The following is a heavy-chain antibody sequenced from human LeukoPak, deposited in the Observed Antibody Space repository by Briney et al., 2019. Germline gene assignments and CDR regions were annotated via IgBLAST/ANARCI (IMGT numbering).Heavy chain of an antibody. J-gene: IGHJ4*02. CDR2: TNHSGST. D-gene: IGHD3-3*01. Sequence: PSETLSLTCAVYGGSFSGYYWSWIRQPPGKGLEWIGETNHSGSTNYNPSLKSRVTISVDTSKNQFSLKLSSVTAADTAVYYCARGVFYDFWSGYYTPFDYWGQGTLVTVSS. CDR1: GGSFSGYY. CDR3: ARGVFYDFWSGYYTPFDY. V-gene: IGHV4-34*01.